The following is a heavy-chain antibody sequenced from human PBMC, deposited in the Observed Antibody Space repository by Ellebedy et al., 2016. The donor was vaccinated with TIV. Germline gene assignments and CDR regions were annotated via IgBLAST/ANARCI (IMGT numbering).Heavy chain of an antibody. Sequence: GGSLRLXCAASGFSFSTYAMHWVRQAPGKGLEWVAVISYDGSEQYYVDSVKGGFTISRDNSKNTLYLQMNSLRAEDTAVYYCAKVADFGSGSLGNYHYYYGMDVWGQGTTVTVSS. CDR2: ISYDGSEQ. CDR1: GFSFSTYA. D-gene: IGHD3-10*01. J-gene: IGHJ6*02. CDR3: AKVADFGSGSLGNYHYYYGMDV. V-gene: IGHV3-30*18.